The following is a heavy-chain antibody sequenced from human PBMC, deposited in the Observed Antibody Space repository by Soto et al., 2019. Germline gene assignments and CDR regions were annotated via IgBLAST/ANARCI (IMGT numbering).Heavy chain of an antibody. CDR2: INHSGST. V-gene: IGHV4-34*01. J-gene: IGHJ4*02. CDR3: ARIGRY. CDR1: GVSFSGYY. Sequence: QVQLQQWGAGLLKPSETLSLTCAVYGVSFSGYYWSWIRQPPGKGLEWIGEINHSGSTNYNPSLKSRVTISVDTSKNQFSLKLSSVTDADTAVYYCARIGRYWGQGTLVTVSS.